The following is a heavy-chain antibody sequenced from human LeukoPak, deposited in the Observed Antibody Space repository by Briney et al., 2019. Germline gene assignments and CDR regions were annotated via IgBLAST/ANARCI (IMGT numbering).Heavy chain of an antibody. D-gene: IGHD1-7*01. CDR3: ARGSGTTSGWFDP. CDR2: IYSGGST. CDR1: GFTVSSNY. V-gene: IGHV3-53*01. Sequence: GGSPRLSCAASGFTVSSNYMSWVRQAPGKGLEWVSVIYSGGSTYYADSVKGRFTISRDNSKNTLYLQMNSLRAEDTAVYYCARGSGTTSGWFDPWGQGTLVTVSS. J-gene: IGHJ5*02.